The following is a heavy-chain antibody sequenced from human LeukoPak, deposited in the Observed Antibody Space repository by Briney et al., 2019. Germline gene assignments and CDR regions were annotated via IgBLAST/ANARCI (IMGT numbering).Heavy chain of an antibody. CDR1: GYTFTSYG. J-gene: IGHJ3*02. D-gene: IGHD3-22*01. CDR2: ICAYNGDT. V-gene: IGHV1-18*01. CDR3: ARGGPAPHRITLIVVASSTDAFDI. Sequence: ASVKVSCKASGYTFTSYGISWVRQAPGQGLEWVGWICAYNGDTNYAQKLQGRVTMTTDTSTSTAYMELRSLRSDDTVVYYCARGGPAPHRITLIVVASSTDAFDIWGQGTMVTVSS.